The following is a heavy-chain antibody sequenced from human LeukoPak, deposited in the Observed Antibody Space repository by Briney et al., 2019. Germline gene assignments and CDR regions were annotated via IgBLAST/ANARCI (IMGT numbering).Heavy chain of an antibody. Sequence: GRSLRLSCAAFGFTFDDYAMHWVRQAPGKGLEWVSGISWNSGSIGYADSVKGRFTISRDNAKNSLYLQMNSLRAEDTALYYCAKDTLYYYDSSGYLSYWGQGTLVTVSS. D-gene: IGHD3-22*01. J-gene: IGHJ4*02. CDR3: AKDTLYYYDSSGYLSY. CDR2: ISWNSGSI. V-gene: IGHV3-9*01. CDR1: GFTFDDYA.